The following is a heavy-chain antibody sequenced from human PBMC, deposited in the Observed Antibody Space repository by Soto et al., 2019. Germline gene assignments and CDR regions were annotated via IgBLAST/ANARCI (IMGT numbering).Heavy chain of an antibody. CDR3: VGVVPAATPYYYYGMDV. J-gene: IGHJ6*02. D-gene: IGHD2-2*01. CDR2: IYYSGST. V-gene: IGHV4-59*01. Sequence: SETLSLTCTVSGGSISSYYWSWIRQPPGKGLEWIGYIYYSGSTNYNPSLKSRVTISVDTSKNQFSLKLSSVTAADTAVDYCVGVVPAATPYYYYGMDVWGQGTTVTVSS. CDR1: GGSISSYY.